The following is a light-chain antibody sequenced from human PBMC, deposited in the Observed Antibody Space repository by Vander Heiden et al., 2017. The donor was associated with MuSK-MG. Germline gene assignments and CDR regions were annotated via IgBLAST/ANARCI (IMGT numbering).Light chain of an antibody. CDR3: QRSDSTRWT. V-gene: IGKV1-39*01. CDR2: AAS. CDR1: QSISSY. J-gene: IGKJ1*01. Sequence: DIQMTQSPSSLSASVGDRVTITCRASQSISSYLNWYQQKPGKAPKLLIYAASSLQSGVPSRFSGSGSGTDFTLTISRLHPEDFATYYCQRSDSTRWTFGQGTRVEMK.